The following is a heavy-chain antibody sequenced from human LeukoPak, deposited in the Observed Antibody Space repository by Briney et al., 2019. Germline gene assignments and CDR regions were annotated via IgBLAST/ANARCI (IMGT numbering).Heavy chain of an antibody. J-gene: IGHJ3*01. D-gene: IGHD3-10*01. CDR3: ARKGRAFDL. Sequence: GGSLRLSCAVSGFTVSSSYMSWVRQAPGKGLEWVSFIYSAGSTYYAASVKGRFTFSRDSSKNTLYLQMNSLTAEDTAVYYCARKGRAFDLWGQGTMVTVSS. V-gene: IGHV3-66*02. CDR2: IYSAGST. CDR1: GFTVSSSY.